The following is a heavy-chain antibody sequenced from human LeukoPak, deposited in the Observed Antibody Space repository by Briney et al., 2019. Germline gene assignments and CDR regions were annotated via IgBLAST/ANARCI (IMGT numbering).Heavy chain of an antibody. CDR2: IYYSGST. CDR3: ARDYYYYMDV. Sequence: PSETLSLTCTVSGGSISSYYWSWIRQPPGKGLEWIGYIYYSGSTNYNPSLKSRVTMSVDTSKNQFSLKLSSVTAADTAVYYCARDYYYYMDVWGKGTTVTVSS. CDR1: GGSISSYY. J-gene: IGHJ6*03. V-gene: IGHV4-59*01.